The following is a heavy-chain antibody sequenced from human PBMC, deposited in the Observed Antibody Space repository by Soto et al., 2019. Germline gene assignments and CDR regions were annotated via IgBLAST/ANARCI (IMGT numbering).Heavy chain of an antibody. CDR2: IFYNGDT. V-gene: IGHV4-30-4*01. CDR1: GASVNTGDYY. Sequence: VHLQGSGPGLVKPSQTLSLTCTVSGASVNTGDYYWSYIRQSPGKGLEWLGYIFYNGDTYYNPSLKGRATISLITSRNQIALTLTSVTDVDAAVYFCVGTGATDDFWGQGTLVTVS. J-gene: IGHJ1*01. CDR3: VGTGATDDF. D-gene: IGHD1-7*01.